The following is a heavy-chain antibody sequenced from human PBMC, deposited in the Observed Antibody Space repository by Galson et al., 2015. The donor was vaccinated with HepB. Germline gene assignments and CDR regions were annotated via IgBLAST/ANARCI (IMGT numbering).Heavy chain of an antibody. J-gene: IGHJ4*02. V-gene: IGHV1-24*01. Sequence: SVKVSCKVSGYTLTELSMHWVRQAPGKGLEWMGGFDPEDGETIYAQKFQGRVTITADKSTSTAYMELSSLRSEDTAVYYCATTPGIAVAGPFYYFDYWGQGTLVTVS. CDR3: ATTPGIAVAGPFYYFDY. D-gene: IGHD6-19*01. CDR1: GYTLTELS. CDR2: FDPEDGET.